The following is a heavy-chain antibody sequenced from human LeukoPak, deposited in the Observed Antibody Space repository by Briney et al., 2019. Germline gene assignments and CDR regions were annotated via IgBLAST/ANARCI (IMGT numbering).Heavy chain of an antibody. D-gene: IGHD3-10*01. CDR3: ARESYYYGSGSSIYYYYYMDV. Sequence: ASVKVSCKASGYTFTSYDINWVRQATGQGLEWMGWMNPNSGNTGYAQKFQGRVTITRNTSISTAYMELSSLRSEDTAVYYCARESYYYGSGSSIYYYYYMDVWGKGTTVTVSS. J-gene: IGHJ6*03. CDR1: GYTFTSYD. V-gene: IGHV1-8*03. CDR2: MNPNSGNT.